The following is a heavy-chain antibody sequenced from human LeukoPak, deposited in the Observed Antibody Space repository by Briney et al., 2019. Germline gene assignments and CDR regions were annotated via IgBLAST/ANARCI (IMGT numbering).Heavy chain of an antibody. V-gene: IGHV3-21*01. D-gene: IGHD3-22*01. CDR1: GFTLSSYS. CDR2: ISSSSSYI. CDR3: ARGGTYYYDSSHDY. Sequence: GGSLRLSCAASGFTLSSYSMNWVRQAPGEGLEWVSSISSSSSYIYYADSVKGRFTISRDNARNSLYLQMNSLRAEDTAVYYCARGGTYYYDSSHDYWGQGTLVTVSS. J-gene: IGHJ4*02.